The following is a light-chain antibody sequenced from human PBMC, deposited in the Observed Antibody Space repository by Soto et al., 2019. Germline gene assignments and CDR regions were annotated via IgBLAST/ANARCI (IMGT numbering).Light chain of an antibody. CDR2: RNN. Sequence: QSVLTQPPSASGTPGQRVTISCSGSSSNIGSNYVNWYQQFPGTAPKLLIYRNNQRPSGVPDRFSGSKSGTSASLAISGLRSEDEADYYCAAWDDSLSGVVFGGGTKVTVL. V-gene: IGLV1-47*01. J-gene: IGLJ3*02. CDR1: SSNIGSNY. CDR3: AAWDDSLSGVV.